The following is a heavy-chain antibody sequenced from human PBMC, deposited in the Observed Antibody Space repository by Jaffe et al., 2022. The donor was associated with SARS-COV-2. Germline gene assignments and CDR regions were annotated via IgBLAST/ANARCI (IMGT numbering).Heavy chain of an antibody. CDR3: AREEYGSGTYNLGY. D-gene: IGHD3-10*01. J-gene: IGHJ4*02. CDR1: GYAFTGYY. V-gene: IGHV1-2*02. CDR2: INPNSGGT. Sequence: QVHLEQSGTEVKKPGASVKVSCKASGYAFTGYYIHWVRQAPGQGLEWLGWINPNSGGTNYAQKSQGRVTMSRDTSISTAYLQLTSLRSDDTAVYYCAREEYGSGTYNLGYWGQGTLVSVSS.